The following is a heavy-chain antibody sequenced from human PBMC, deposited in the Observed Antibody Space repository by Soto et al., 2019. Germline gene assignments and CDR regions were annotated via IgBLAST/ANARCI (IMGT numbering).Heavy chain of an antibody. CDR3: ARDSGHYDILTGYSYYFDY. Sequence: TLSLTCTVSGGSISSGGYYWSWIRQHPGKGLEWIGYIYYSGSTYYNPSLKSRVTISVDTSKNQFSLKLSSVTAADTAVYYCARDSGHYDILTGYSYYFDYWGQGTLVTVSS. CDR2: IYYSGST. CDR1: GGSISSGGYY. V-gene: IGHV4-31*03. D-gene: IGHD3-9*01. J-gene: IGHJ4*02.